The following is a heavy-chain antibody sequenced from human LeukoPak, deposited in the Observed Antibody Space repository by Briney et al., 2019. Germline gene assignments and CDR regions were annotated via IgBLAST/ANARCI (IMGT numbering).Heavy chain of an antibody. CDR1: GYTFTSYA. D-gene: IGHD1-1*01. CDR3: ARDGGYNWNDVAFDI. V-gene: IGHV1-3*01. J-gene: IGHJ3*02. CDR2: INAGNGNT. Sequence: GSSVKVSFKSTGYTFTSYAMHWVRQAPGRRGAWMGWINAGNGNTKYSQKFQGRVTINRDTSASTAYMELSSLRSEDKAVYYRARDGGYNWNDVAFDIWGQGTMVTVSS.